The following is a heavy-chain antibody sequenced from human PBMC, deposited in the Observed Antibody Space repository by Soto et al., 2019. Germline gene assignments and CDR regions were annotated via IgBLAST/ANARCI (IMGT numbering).Heavy chain of an antibody. CDR1: GDTISTGGYT. J-gene: IGHJ4*02. V-gene: IGHV4-61*08. D-gene: IGHD3-10*01. CDR2: IYYSGNT. Sequence: PSETLSLTCDVSGDTISTGGYTWAWIRQPPGEGLEWIGHIYYSGNTNYNPSLKSRVTISVDTSKNQFSLKLSSVTAADTAVYYCARAKWFGELSHWGQGTLVTVSS. CDR3: ARAKWFGELSH.